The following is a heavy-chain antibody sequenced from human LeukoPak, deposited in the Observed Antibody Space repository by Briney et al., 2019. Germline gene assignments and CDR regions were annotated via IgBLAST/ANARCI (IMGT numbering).Heavy chain of an antibody. J-gene: IGHJ4*02. V-gene: IGHV1-2*02. CDR2: INPNSGGT. Sequence: ASVKVSCKASGYTFSNYAISWVRQAPGQGLEWMGWINPNSGGTDYTQKFQGRVTMTRDTSISTAYMELSRLRSDDTAVYYCARDYSRYFDFWGQGTLVTVSS. CDR3: ARDYSRYFDF. CDR1: GYTFSNYA. D-gene: IGHD4-11*01.